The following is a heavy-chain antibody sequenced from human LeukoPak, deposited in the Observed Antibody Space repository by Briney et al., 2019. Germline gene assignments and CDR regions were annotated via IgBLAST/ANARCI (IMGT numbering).Heavy chain of an antibody. J-gene: IGHJ1*01. CDR3: ATRGLDNAARPVQH. CDR2: ISSSGSTI. D-gene: IGHD6-6*01. Sequence: GGSLRLSCAASGFTFSSYEMNWVRQAPGKGLEWVSYISSSGSTIYYADSVKGRFTISRDNAKNSLYLQMNSLRAEDTAVYYCATRGLDNAARPVQHWGQGTLVTVSS. CDR1: GFTFSSYE. V-gene: IGHV3-48*03.